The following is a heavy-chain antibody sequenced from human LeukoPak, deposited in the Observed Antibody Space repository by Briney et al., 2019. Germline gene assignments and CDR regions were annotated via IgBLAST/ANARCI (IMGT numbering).Heavy chain of an antibody. V-gene: IGHV4-39*01. Sequence: PSETLSLTCTVSGGSISSSSYYWGWIRQPPGKGLEWIGSIYYSGSTYYNPSLKSRVTISVDTSKNQFSLKLSSVTAADTAVYYCARGLPLQPGGWDYWGQGALVTVSS. CDR1: GGSISSSSYY. J-gene: IGHJ4*02. CDR2: IYYSGST. CDR3: ARGLPLQPGGWDY. D-gene: IGHD3-16*01.